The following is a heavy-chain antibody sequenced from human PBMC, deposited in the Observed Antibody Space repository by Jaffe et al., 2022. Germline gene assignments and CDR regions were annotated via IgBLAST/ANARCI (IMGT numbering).Heavy chain of an antibody. CDR2: IKYDGSVR. Sequence: EVQLVESGGGVVQPGGSLRLSCAASGFTFSTYWMNWVRQAPGEGLEWVANIKYDGSVRYYVDSVRGRFTISRDNAENSLYLQMNTLRAEDTAVYFCARDHRGMVASTPFGHFDSWGQGTLVTVSS. J-gene: IGHJ4*02. D-gene: IGHD5-12*01. V-gene: IGHV3-7*01. CDR1: GFTFSTYW. CDR3: ARDHRGMVASTPFGHFDS.